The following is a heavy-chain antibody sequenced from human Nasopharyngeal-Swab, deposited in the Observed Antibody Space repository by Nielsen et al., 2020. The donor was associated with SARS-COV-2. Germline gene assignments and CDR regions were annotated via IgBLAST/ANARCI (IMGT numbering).Heavy chain of an antibody. D-gene: IGHD3-22*01. J-gene: IGHJ3*02. CDR1: GYTFTSYY. CDR3: ASLYYYDSSGYYSVAFDI. V-gene: IGHV1-46*01. CDR2: INPSGGST. Sequence: ASVKVSCKASGYTFTSYYMHWVRQAPGQGLEWMGIINPSGGSTSYAQKFQGRVTMTRDTSTSTVYMELSSLRSEDTAVYYCASLYYYDSSGYYSVAFDIWGKGKRVTVS.